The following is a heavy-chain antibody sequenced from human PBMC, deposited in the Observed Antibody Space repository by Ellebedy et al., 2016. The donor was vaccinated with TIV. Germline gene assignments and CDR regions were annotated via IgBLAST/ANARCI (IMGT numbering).Heavy chain of an antibody. CDR2: ISGSGGST. J-gene: IGHJ4*02. V-gene: IGHV3-23*01. D-gene: IGHD3-22*01. Sequence: GESLKISXAASGFTVSSNYMSWVRQAPGKGLEWVSAISGSGGSTYYADSVKGRFTISRDNSKNTLYLQMNSLRAEDTAVYYCAKAYDSSGYSDYWGQGTLVTVSS. CDR3: AKAYDSSGYSDY. CDR1: GFTVSSNY.